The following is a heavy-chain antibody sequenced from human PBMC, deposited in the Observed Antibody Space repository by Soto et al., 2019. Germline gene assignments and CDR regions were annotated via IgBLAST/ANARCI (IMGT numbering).Heavy chain of an antibody. CDR3: ARGRFLEWLSFNYYYYYGMDV. V-gene: IGHV1-3*02. D-gene: IGHD3-3*01. CDR2: SNAGNGNT. CDR1: GYTFTSYA. Sequence: ASVTVSCKASGYTFTSYAMHWVRQAPGQRLEWMGWSNAGNGNTKYSQEFQGRVTMTRNTSISTAYMELSSLRSEDTAVYYGARGRFLEWLSFNYYYYYGMDVWGQGTTVTVSS. J-gene: IGHJ6*02.